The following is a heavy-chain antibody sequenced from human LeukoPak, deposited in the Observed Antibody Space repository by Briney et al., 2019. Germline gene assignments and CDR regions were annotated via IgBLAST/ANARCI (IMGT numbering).Heavy chain of an antibody. CDR3: ARLGSYSDH. Sequence: PSETLSLTCSVSDGSINSYYGSWIRQPPGKGLEWIGYIHSSGATHYNPSLKSRVTTSLDTSKNQFSLKLSSVTAADTAVYYCARLGSYSDHWGQGTLVTVSS. J-gene: IGHJ5*02. V-gene: IGHV4-4*09. CDR2: IHSSGAT. CDR1: DGSINSYY. D-gene: IGHD1-26*01.